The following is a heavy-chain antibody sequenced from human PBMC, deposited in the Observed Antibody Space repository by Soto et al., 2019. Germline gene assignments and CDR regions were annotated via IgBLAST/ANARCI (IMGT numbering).Heavy chain of an antibody. D-gene: IGHD1-26*01. Sequence: QVQLQQSGPGLVKPSETLSLTCTVSADSISTYWWSWIRQSPGKALEWIGFIYYRGSTNYNPSLKSRVTISMDASQNQFSLKLTSVTAADTAVYFCARGRRVGATPLHYWGQGTLVTVSS. CDR2: IYYRGST. CDR3: ARGRRVGATPLHY. J-gene: IGHJ4*02. CDR1: ADSISTYW. V-gene: IGHV4-59*01.